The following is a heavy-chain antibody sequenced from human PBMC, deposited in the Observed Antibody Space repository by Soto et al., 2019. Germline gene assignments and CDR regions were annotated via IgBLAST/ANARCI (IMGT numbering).Heavy chain of an antibody. CDR1: GFTFNSYA. V-gene: IGHV3-23*01. CDR3: AKGLNIPFDP. Sequence: EVQLLESGGGLVQPGGSLRLSCAASGFTFNSYAMSWVRQAPGKGLEWVSSISGNGGDTYYADSVKGRFTVSRDNSKNTLYLQMNSVRAEDTAIYYCAKGLNIPFDPRGQGTLVTVSS. CDR2: ISGNGGDT. D-gene: IGHD2-21*01. J-gene: IGHJ5*02.